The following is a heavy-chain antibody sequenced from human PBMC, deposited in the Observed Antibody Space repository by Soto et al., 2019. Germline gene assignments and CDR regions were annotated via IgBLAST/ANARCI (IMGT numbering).Heavy chain of an antibody. Sequence: WGSLRLSCAASGFTFISYSINFFRQAPVKWREWVSSISSSSSYIYYADSVKGRFTISRDNAKNSLYLQMNSLRAEDTAVYYCARDRNYDFWSGYYTDGMDVWGQGTTVTVSS. D-gene: IGHD3-3*01. J-gene: IGHJ6*02. CDR2: ISSSSSYI. CDR3: ARDRNYDFWSGYYTDGMDV. CDR1: GFTFISYS. V-gene: IGHV3-21*01.